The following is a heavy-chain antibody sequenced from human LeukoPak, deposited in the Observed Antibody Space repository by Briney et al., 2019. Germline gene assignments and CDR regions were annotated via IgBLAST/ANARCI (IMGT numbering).Heavy chain of an antibody. D-gene: IGHD1-14*01. CDR2: INPNSGDT. V-gene: IGHV1-2*02. CDR1: GYIFTGYY. CDR3: ARTAPGRSAFDI. Sequence: ASVKVSCKASGYIFTGYYMHWVRQAPGQGLEWMGWINPNSGDTNYAQKFQGRVTMTTDTSTSTAYMELRSLRSDDTAVYYCARTAPGRSAFDIWGQGTMVTVSS. J-gene: IGHJ3*02.